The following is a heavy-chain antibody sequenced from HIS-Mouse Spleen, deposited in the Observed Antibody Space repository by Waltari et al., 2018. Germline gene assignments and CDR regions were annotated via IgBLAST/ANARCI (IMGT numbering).Heavy chain of an antibody. D-gene: IGHD6-13*01. CDR1: GGSISSSSYY. V-gene: IGHV4-39*07. CDR2: IYYSGST. J-gene: IGHJ4*02. Sequence: QLQLQESGPGLVKPSETLSLTCTVPGGSISSSSYYWGWFRQPPGKGLEWIGSIYYSGSTYYNPSLKSRVTISVDTSKNQFSLKLSSVTAADTAVYYCASGYSSSWYYFDYWGQGTLVTVSS. CDR3: ASGYSSSWYYFDY.